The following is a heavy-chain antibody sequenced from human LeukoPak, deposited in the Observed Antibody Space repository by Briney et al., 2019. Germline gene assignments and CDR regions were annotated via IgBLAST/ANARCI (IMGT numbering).Heavy chain of an antibody. V-gene: IGHV4-38-2*02. CDR1: GYSISSGYY. CDR3: ARLSRGYGFRFDP. D-gene: IGHD6-25*01. J-gene: IGHJ5*02. Sequence: SETLSLTCTVSGYSISSGYYWGWIRQPPGKGLEWIGSIYHSGSTYYNPSLKSRVTISVDTSKNQFSLKLSSVTAADTAVYYCARLSRGYGFRFDPWGQGTLVTVSS. CDR2: IYHSGST.